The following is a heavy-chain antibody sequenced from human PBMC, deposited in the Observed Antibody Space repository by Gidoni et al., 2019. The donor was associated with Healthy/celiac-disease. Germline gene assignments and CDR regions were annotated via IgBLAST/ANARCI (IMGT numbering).Heavy chain of an antibody. CDR1: GYTFTSYG. CDR2: ISAYNGNT. CDR3: ARVGSSDLGYYYGMDV. J-gene: IGHJ6*01. D-gene: IGHD6-13*01. V-gene: IGHV1-18*01. Sequence: QVQLVHSGAEVKKPGASVKVSCKASGYTFTSYGISWVRQAPGQGLEWMGWISAYNGNTNYAQKLQGRVTRTTDTSTSTAYMELRSLRSDDTAVYYCARVGSSDLGYYYGMDVWGPRDHGHRLL.